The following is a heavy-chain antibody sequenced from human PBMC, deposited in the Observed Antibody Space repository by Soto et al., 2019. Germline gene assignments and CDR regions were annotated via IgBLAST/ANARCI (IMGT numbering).Heavy chain of an antibody. CDR2: ISYDGSNK. D-gene: IGHD6-19*01. CDR1: GFTFSSYG. CDR3: AKPVGPIAVAGYPFDY. Sequence: QVQLVESGGGVVQPGRSLRLSCAASGFTFSSYGMHWVRQAPGKGLEWVAVISYDGSNKYYADSVKGRFTISRDNSKNTLYLQMSSLRAADTDGYYCAKPVGPIAVAGYPFDYWGQGTLVTVS. V-gene: IGHV3-30*18. J-gene: IGHJ4*02.